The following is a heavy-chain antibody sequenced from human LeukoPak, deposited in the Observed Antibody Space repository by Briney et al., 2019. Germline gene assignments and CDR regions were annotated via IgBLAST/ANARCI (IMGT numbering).Heavy chain of an antibody. J-gene: IGHJ4*02. CDR2: INPNSGGT. CDR1: GYTFTGYY. V-gene: IGHV1-2*02. Sequence: GASVKVSCKASGYTFTGYYMHWVRQAPGQGLEWMGWINPNSGGTNYAQKFQGRVTMTRDTSISTAYMELSRLRSDDTAVYYCARPRTDSSGYYADFDYWGQRILVTVSS. CDR3: ARPRTDSSGYYADFDY. D-gene: IGHD3-22*01.